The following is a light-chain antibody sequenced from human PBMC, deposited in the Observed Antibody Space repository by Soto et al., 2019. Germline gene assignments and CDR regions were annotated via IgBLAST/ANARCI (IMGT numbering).Light chain of an antibody. V-gene: IGKV3-15*01. CDR3: HQYHNWPPWT. Sequence: EVVLTQSPATLSVSPGEIATLSCRASQSVSNKLAWYQQKPGQSPRLLIYDASTRATGILPRFSGSGSGTEFSLTISSLQSDDSAVYYCHQYHNWPPWTFGQGTKVEVK. CDR2: DAS. CDR1: QSVSNK. J-gene: IGKJ1*01.